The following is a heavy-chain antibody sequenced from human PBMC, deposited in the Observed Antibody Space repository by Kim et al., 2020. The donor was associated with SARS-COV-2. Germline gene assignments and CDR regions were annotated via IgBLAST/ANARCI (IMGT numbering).Heavy chain of an antibody. V-gene: IGHV3-21*01. CDR3: AIDGPQAVGGINHVEY. D-gene: IGHD6-19*01. Sequence: GGSLRLSCAASGFTFSSYSMQWVRQVPGKGLEWVASISMSSIYIYYLESVKGRFTISRDNAKNSLHLQLNSLRAEDTAVYFCAIDGPQAVGGINHVEYWGRGTLVTISS. J-gene: IGHJ4*02. CDR2: ISMSSIYI. CDR1: GFTFSSYS.